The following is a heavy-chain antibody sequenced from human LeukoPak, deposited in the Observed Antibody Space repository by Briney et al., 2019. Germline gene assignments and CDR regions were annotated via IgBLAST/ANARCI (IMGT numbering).Heavy chain of an antibody. CDR3: AQSLGASTWFGNLFDP. Sequence: PSETLSLTCTVSGVSIRSTSYCWGWIRQPPGKGLEWFGSIYYSGRTYSNPSLKSRLTISVDTPKYQFSLTLSSVTAPAPAVSTCAQSLGASTWFGNLFDPWGQGTLVTVSS. D-gene: IGHD3-10*01. V-gene: IGHV4-39*01. CDR2: IYYSGRT. CDR1: GVSIRSTSYC. J-gene: IGHJ5*02.